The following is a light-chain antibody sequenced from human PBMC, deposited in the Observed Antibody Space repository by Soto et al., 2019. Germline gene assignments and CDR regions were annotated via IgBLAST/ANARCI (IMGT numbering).Light chain of an antibody. CDR3: CSNAGSSTYV. Sequence: QSALTQPASVSGSPVQSITISCTGTSSDVGGYNYVSWYQQHPGKAPKLMIYEVSNRPSGVSNRFSGSKSGNTASLTISGLQAEVEAEYYCCSNAGSSTYVFGPGTNVNDL. V-gene: IGLV2-23*02. CDR2: EVS. J-gene: IGLJ1*01. CDR1: SSDVGGYNY.